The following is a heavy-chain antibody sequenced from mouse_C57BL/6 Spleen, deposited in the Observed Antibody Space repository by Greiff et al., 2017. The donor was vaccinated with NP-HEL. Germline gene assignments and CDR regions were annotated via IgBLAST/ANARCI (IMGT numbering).Heavy chain of an antibody. D-gene: IGHD4-1*01. CDR2: IDPGDGDT. V-gene: IGHV1-82*01. CDR3: LGRIVAY. Sequence: VKLMESGPELVKPGASVKISCKASGYAFSSSWMNWVKQRHGKGLEWIGRIDPGDGDTNYNGKFKGKATLTADKSSSTAYMQLSSLTSEDSAVYFCLGRIVAYWGQGTLVTVSA. CDR1: GYAFSSSW. J-gene: IGHJ3*01.